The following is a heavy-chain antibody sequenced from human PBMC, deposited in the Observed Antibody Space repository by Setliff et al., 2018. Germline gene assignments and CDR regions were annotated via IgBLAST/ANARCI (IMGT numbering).Heavy chain of an antibody. D-gene: IGHD2-2*01. CDR1: GFMFGDYV. V-gene: IGHV3-49*04. CDR3: ARVVTSAFDI. J-gene: IGHJ3*02. CDR2: IRSKTYGGTT. Sequence: GGSLRLSCTASGFMFGDYVVNWVRQAPGKGLEWVGFIRSKTYGGTTDFAASVKGRFTISRDDYNGIAYLQMSSLRAEDTAVFYCARVVTSAFDIWGQGTMVTVSS.